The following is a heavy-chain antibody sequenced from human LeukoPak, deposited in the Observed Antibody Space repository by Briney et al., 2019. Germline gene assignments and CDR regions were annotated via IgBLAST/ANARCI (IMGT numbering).Heavy chain of an antibody. CDR3: ARRRLVDDHHKGAFDI. V-gene: IGHV4-34*01. CDR1: GDSISNYY. Sequence: PSETLSLTCTVSGDSISNYYWSWIRQPAGKGLEWIGEINHSGSTNYNPSLKSRVTISVDTSKNQFSLKLSSVTAADTAVYYCARRRLVDDHHKGAFDIWGQGTMVTVSS. CDR2: INHSGST. D-gene: IGHD2-2*01. J-gene: IGHJ3*02.